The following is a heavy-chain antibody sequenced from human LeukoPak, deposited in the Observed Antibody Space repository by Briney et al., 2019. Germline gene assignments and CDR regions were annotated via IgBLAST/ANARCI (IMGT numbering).Heavy chain of an antibody. D-gene: IGHD6-13*01. Sequence: SETLSLTCAVYGGSFSGNYWNWIRQPPGKGLEWIGEINHSGVTKYNPSLKSQVTMSVDTSKNQFSLNLRSVTAADTAVYYCARGNIATSVSSWGQGTLVTVSS. CDR3: ARGNIATSVSS. J-gene: IGHJ1*01. CDR2: INHSGVT. CDR1: GGSFSGNY. V-gene: IGHV4-34*01.